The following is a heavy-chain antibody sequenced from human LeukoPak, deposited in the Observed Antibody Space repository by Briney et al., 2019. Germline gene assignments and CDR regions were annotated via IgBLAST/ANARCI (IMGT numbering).Heavy chain of an antibody. J-gene: IGHJ1*01. CDR2: ISGSGGST. Sequence: GGSLGLSCAASGFTFSSYAMSWVRQAPGKGLEWVSAISGSGGSTYYADSVKGRFTISRDNSKNTLYLQMNSLRAEDTAVYYCATKGVYYDSSGYYAEYFQHWGQGTLVTVSS. CDR3: ATKGVYYDSSGYYAEYFQH. D-gene: IGHD3-22*01. V-gene: IGHV3-23*01. CDR1: GFTFSSYA.